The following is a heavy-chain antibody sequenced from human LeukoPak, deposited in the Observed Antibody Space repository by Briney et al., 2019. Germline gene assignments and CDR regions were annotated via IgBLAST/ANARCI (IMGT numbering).Heavy chain of an antibody. CDR2: IYYSGST. CDR3: ARGVQLWHFDY. Sequence: SETLSLTCTVSGGSMSDYYWHWIRQPPGKGLEWIGYIYYSGSTNYNPSLKSRVTISVDTSKNQFSLKLSSVTAADTAVYYCARGVQLWHFDYWGQGTLVTVSS. V-gene: IGHV4-59*01. D-gene: IGHD5-18*01. J-gene: IGHJ4*02. CDR1: GGSMSDYY.